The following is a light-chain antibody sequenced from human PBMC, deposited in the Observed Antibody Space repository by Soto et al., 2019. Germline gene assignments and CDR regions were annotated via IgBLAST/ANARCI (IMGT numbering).Light chain of an antibody. CDR1: QSVFYRSTKTNY. CDR2: WAS. CDR3: QQYYETPFT. J-gene: IGKJ4*01. Sequence: DIVTTQSPDSLTVSLGERATISCKSSQSVFYRSTKTNYLGWYQQKPGQRPRLLIYWASTREIGVPDRFSGSGSRTDFTLTISSLQAEDAAIYYCQQYYETPFTFGGGTKVEI. V-gene: IGKV4-1*01.